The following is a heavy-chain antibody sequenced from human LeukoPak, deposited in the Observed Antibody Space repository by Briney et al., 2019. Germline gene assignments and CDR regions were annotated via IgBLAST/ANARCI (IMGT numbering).Heavy chain of an antibody. V-gene: IGHV3-30*02. CDR1: GFTFYDYA. D-gene: IGHD2-2*01. J-gene: IGHJ6*03. Sequence: GGSLRLSCAASGFTFYDYAMHWVRQAPGKGLEWVAFIRYDGSNKYYADSVKGRFTISRDNSKNTLYLQMNSLRAEDTAVYYCAKDPSYCSSTSCYWYYYYYMDVWGKGTTVTVSS. CDR2: IRYDGSNK. CDR3: AKDPSYCSSTSCYWYYYYYMDV.